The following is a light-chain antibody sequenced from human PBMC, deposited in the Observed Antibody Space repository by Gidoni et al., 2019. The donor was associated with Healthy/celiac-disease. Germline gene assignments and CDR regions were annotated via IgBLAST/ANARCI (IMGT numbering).Light chain of an antibody. V-gene: IGLV2-14*03. CDR1: SSDVGSYNC. Sequence: QSALTQPAPVSGSHGQSTTIPCTGTSSDVGSYNCVSWYQQHPGKAPKLMISDVSNRPSGCSNRFSGSKSGNTASLTISGLQAEDEADYYCCSCTTSSTYVFGTGTKVTVL. CDR2: DVS. J-gene: IGLJ1*01. CDR3: CSCTTSSTYV.